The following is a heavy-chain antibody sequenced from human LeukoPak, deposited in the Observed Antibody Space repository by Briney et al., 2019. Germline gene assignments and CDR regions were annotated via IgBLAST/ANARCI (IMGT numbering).Heavy chain of an antibody. CDR3: AKDGSGAEPYNWFDP. CDR2: ISGGGDTT. D-gene: IGHD3-10*01. Sequence: GGSLRLSCAASGFTFTTYAMSWVRQAPGKGLEGVSVISGGGDTTYYTESVKGRFTISRDNSKNTLYLQMNSLRAEDTAVYYCAKDGSGAEPYNWFDPWGQGTLVTVSS. V-gene: IGHV3-23*01. J-gene: IGHJ5*02. CDR1: GFTFTTYA.